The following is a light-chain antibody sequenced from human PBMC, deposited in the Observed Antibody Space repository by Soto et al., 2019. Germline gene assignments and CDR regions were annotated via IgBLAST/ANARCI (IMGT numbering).Light chain of an antibody. J-gene: IGLJ3*02. Sequence: NFMLTQPHSVSESPGKTVTISCTRSSGSIASNYVQWYQQRPGSAPTTVIYEDNQRPSGVPDRFSGSIDSSSNSASLTISGLKTEDEDDYYCQSYDSSKAVFGGGTQVTVL. CDR2: EDN. CDR3: QSYDSSKAV. CDR1: SGSIASNY. V-gene: IGLV6-57*03.